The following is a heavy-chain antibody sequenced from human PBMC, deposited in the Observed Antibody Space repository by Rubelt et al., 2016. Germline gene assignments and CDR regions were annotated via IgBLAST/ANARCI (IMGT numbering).Heavy chain of an antibody. Sequence: EVQLVESGGGLVQPGGSLRLSCAASGFTVSSNYMSWVRQAPGKGLEWVSVIYSGGSTYYADSVKGRLTISRGNSKNTLYLQMNSLRAEDTAVYYCAKDMGAAGTDFDYWGQGTLVTVSS. CDR1: GFTVSSNY. J-gene: IGHJ4*02. CDR2: IYSGGST. V-gene: IGHV3-66*01. CDR3: AKDMGAAGTDFDY. D-gene: IGHD6-13*01.